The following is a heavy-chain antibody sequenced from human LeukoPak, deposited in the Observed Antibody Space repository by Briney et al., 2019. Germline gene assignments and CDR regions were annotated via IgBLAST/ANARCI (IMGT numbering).Heavy chain of an antibody. CDR1: GGSISSGGYS. J-gene: IGHJ4*02. Sequence: PSQTLFLTCAVSGGSISSGGYSWSWIRQPPGKGLEWIGYIYHSGSTYYNPSLESRVTISVDRSKNQFSLKLSSVTAADTAAYYCARERGSGSFSDHWGQGTLVTVSS. CDR2: IYHSGST. CDR3: ARERGSGSFSDH. D-gene: IGHD3-10*01. V-gene: IGHV4-30-2*01.